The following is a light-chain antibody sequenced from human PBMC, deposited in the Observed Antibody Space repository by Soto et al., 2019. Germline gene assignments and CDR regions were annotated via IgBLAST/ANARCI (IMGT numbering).Light chain of an antibody. CDR1: RSTIGSNY. CDR3: ATWDDSLSNYV. Sequence: QSVVTQPPSTSGTPRERVTNSCFGSRSTIGSNYVYWYQHLTGTAPKLLIYRNNQRPSGVPDRFSGSKSGTSTSLAISGLRSEDEADYYCATWDDSLSNYVFGTGTKVTVL. V-gene: IGLV1-47*01. CDR2: RNN. J-gene: IGLJ1*01.